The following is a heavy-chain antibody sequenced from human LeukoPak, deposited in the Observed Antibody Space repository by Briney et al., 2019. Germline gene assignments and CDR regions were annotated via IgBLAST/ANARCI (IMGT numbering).Heavy chain of an antibody. D-gene: IGHD3-10*01. Sequence: ASVKVSCKASGYTFTCYYMHWVRQAPAQRLEWMGWISAGNGNTKYSQKFQVRVTITRDTSASTAYMDLSSLRSEDTAVYYCASSITMVRGVIGWFDPWGQGTLVTVSS. CDR3: ASSITMVRGVIGWFDP. J-gene: IGHJ5*02. CDR2: ISAGNGNT. V-gene: IGHV1-3*01. CDR1: GYTFTCYY.